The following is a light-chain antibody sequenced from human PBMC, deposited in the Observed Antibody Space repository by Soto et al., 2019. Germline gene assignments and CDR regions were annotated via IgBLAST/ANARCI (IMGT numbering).Light chain of an antibody. CDR1: QSVSSSY. Sequence: EIVLTQSPGTLSLSPGERATLSCRASQSVSSSYLAWYQQKPGQAPRLLIYGASSRATGITDRFSGSGSGTDFSLTISRLETEDFAVYYCQQYGRSLFTFGPGTKVDIK. J-gene: IGKJ3*01. CDR2: GAS. V-gene: IGKV3-20*01. CDR3: QQYGRSLFT.